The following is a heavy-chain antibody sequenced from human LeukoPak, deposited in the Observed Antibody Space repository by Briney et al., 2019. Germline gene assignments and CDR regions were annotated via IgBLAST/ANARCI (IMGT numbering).Heavy chain of an antibody. V-gene: IGHV1-69*05. J-gene: IGHJ4*02. CDR3: ARDRDYYDSSGYYPYYFDY. Sequence: SVKVSCKASGGTFSSYAVSWVRQAPGQGLEWMGGIIPIFGTANYAQKLQGRVTMTTDTSTSTAYMELRSLRSDDTAVYYCARDRDYYDSSGYYPYYFDYWGQGTLVTVSS. CDR1: GGTFSSYA. CDR2: IIPIFGTA. D-gene: IGHD3-22*01.